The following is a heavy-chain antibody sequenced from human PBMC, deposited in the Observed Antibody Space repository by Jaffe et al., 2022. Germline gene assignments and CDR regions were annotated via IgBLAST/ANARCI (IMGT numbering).Heavy chain of an antibody. Sequence: QVQLQESGPGLVKPSQTLSLTCTVSGGSISSGSYYWSWIRQPAGKGLEWIGRIYTSGSTNYNPSLKSRVTISVDTSKNQFSLKLSSVTAADTAVYYCARFLRGGGYYYYYYMDVWGKGTTVTVSS. CDR2: IYTSGST. J-gene: IGHJ6*03. V-gene: IGHV4-61*02. D-gene: IGHD4-17*01. CDR1: GGSISSGSYY. CDR3: ARFLRGGGYYYYYYMDV.